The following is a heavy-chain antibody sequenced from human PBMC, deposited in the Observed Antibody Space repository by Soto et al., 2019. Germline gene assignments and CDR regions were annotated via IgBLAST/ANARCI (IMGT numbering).Heavy chain of an antibody. Sequence: EVQLLESGGGLAQPGGSLRLSCAVSGITFTNSAMGWVRQAPGKGLEWVSGISGNVGSTTHYADSLKGRFTISRDNSKNILFLQMNSLRADDPAVYYCAKHRGFVAGPFDSWGQGTLVIVSS. J-gene: IGHJ4*02. CDR1: GITFTNSA. CDR2: ISGNVGSTT. CDR3: AKHRGFVAGPFDS. D-gene: IGHD6-19*01. V-gene: IGHV3-23*01.